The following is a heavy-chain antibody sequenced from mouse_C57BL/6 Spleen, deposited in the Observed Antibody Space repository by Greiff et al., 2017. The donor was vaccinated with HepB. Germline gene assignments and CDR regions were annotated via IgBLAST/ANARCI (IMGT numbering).Heavy chain of an antibody. CDR3: ARDSNYWYFDV. J-gene: IGHJ1*03. CDR2: IYPSDSET. D-gene: IGHD2-5*01. Sequence: QVQLQQPGAELVKPGASVKMSCKASGYTFTSYWMDWVKQRPGQGLEWIGNIYPSDSETHYNQKFKDKATLPVDKSSSTAYMQHSSLTSEDSAVYYCARDSNYWYFDVWGTGTTVTVSS. CDR1: GYTFTSYW. V-gene: IGHV1-61*01.